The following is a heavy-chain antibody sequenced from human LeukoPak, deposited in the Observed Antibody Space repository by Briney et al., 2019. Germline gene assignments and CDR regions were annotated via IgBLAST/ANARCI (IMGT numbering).Heavy chain of an antibody. CDR3: ARARVNFWSGYYRVTAPADY. J-gene: IGHJ4*02. Sequence: PGGSLRLSCIASGFTFSDYYMTWIRQAPGKGLEWVSYISSTGSDTNYADSVKGRFTISRGNAKNSLYLQVNSLRAEDTAEYYCARARVNFWSGYYRVTAPADYWGQGTLVTVSS. D-gene: IGHD3-3*01. V-gene: IGHV3-11*06. CDR1: GFTFSDYY. CDR2: ISSTGSDT.